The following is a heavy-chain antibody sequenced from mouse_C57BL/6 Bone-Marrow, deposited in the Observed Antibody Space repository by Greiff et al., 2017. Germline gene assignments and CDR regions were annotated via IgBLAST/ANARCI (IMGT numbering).Heavy chain of an antibody. CDR1: GFSLSTFGMG. CDR2: IWWDDDK. J-gene: IGHJ2*01. V-gene: IGHV8-8*01. CDR3: ARIEGDAYPYYFDD. Sequence: QVTLKVSGPGILQPSPTLSLTCSFSGFSLSTFGMGVGWIRQPPGKGLEWLAHIWWDDDKYYNPALESRLTISKDTSKNQVFLKIANVDTADTATYYCARIEGDAYPYYFDDWGPGTTLTVSS.